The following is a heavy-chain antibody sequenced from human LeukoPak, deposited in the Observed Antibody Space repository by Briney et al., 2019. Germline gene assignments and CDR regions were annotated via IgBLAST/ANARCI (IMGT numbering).Heavy chain of an antibody. V-gene: IGHV3-48*04. CDR1: GFPFSIYG. CDR3: ARATAGGSYDAFDI. Sequence: GGSLRLSCAGSGFPFSIYGMNWVRQAPGKGLEWVSYISSSGSTIYYADSVKGRFTISRDNAKNSLYLQMNSLRAEDTAVYYCARATAGGSYDAFDIWGQGTMVTVSS. D-gene: IGHD1-26*01. CDR2: ISSSGSTI. J-gene: IGHJ3*02.